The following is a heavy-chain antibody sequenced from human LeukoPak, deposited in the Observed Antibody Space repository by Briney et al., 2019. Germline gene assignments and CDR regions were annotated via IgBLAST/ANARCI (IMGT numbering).Heavy chain of an antibody. D-gene: IGHD2-15*01. CDR3: ARDRAQRERDIPVDS. CDR1: GFTFSSHS. CDR2: ISSSSRAI. Sequence: HTGGSLILSCAASGFTFSSHSMNWVRQAPGKGLEWVSYISSSSRAIYYADSVKGRFTISRDNAKNSLYLQMNSLRDEDTAVYYCARDRAQRERDIPVDSWGQGTLVTVSS. J-gene: IGHJ4*02. V-gene: IGHV3-48*02.